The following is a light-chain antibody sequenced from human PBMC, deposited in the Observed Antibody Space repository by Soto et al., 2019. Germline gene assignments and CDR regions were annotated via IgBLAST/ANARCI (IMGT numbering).Light chain of an antibody. CDR2: GAS. V-gene: IGKV3-20*01. J-gene: IGKJ3*01. CDR1: QSVSSSY. Sequence: EIVLTQSPGTLSLSPGERATLSCRASQSVSSSYLAWYQQKPGQAPRLLIYGASSRATGIPDRFSGSGSGTDFILTISRLEPEALAVYYCQQYGSSPPFTFGPGTKVDIK. CDR3: QQYGSSPPFT.